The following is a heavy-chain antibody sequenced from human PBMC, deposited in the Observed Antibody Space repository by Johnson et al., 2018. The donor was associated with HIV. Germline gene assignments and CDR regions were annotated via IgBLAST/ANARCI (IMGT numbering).Heavy chain of an antibody. D-gene: IGHD3-10*01. V-gene: IGHV3-15*01. J-gene: IGHJ3*02. CDR3: TTEFTMVQGETDM. CDR2: IKSKTDGGTT. Sequence: EVQLVESGGGLVKPGGSLRLSCAASGFTFSNAWMSWVRQAPGKGLEWVGRIKSKTDGGTTDYAAPGKGRFTISRDDSKNTLYLQMNSLKTEDTAVYYCTTEFTMVQGETDMWGQGTMVTVSS. CDR1: GFTFSNAW.